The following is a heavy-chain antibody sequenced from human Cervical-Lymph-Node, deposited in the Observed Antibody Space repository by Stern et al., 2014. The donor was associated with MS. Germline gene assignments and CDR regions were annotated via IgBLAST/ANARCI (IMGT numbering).Heavy chain of an antibody. CDR1: GYTFTSFG. V-gene: IGHV1-18*01. CDR3: TRDDYDILTGYPSFYFDH. J-gene: IGHJ4*02. CDR2: ISAYNGKT. D-gene: IGHD3-9*01. Sequence: VQLVESGGEVKKPGASVKVSCKTSGYTFTSFGVSWVRQAPGQGLEWVGWISAYNGKTNYAQRFQGRVSMATDWSTGTAYLELTSLRSDDTAIYYCTRDDYDILTGYPSFYFDHWGQGTLLIVSS.